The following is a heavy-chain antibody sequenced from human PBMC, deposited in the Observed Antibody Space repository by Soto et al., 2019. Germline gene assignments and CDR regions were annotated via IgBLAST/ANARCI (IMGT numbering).Heavy chain of an antibody. CDR3: ARAGWEYSSGWYYFDY. V-gene: IGHV3-33*01. D-gene: IGHD6-19*01. CDR2: IWHDGSNK. Sequence: QVQLVESGGGVVQPGRSLRLSCAASGFTFSSYGMHWVRQAPGKGLEWVAVIWHDGSNKYYADSVKGRFTISRDNAKNSLYLQMNSLRAGDTAVYYCARAGWEYSSGWYYFDYWGQGTLVTVSS. J-gene: IGHJ4*02. CDR1: GFTFSSYG.